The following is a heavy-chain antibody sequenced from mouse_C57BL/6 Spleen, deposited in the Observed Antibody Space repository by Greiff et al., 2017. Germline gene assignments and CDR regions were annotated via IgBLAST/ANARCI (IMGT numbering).Heavy chain of an antibody. Sequence: QVQLQQPGAELVMPGASVKLSCKASGYTFTSYWMHWVKQRPGQGLEWIGEIDPSDSYTNYNQKFKGKSTLTVDKSSSTAYMQLSSLTSEDSAVYYCARTGHYYGSSYYAMDYWGQGTSVTVSS. V-gene: IGHV1-69*01. CDR1: GYTFTSYW. J-gene: IGHJ4*01. CDR2: IDPSDSYT. CDR3: ARTGHYYGSSYYAMDY. D-gene: IGHD1-1*01.